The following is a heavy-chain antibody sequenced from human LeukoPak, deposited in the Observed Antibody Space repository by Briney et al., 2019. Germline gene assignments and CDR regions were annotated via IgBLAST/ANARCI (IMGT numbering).Heavy chain of an antibody. Sequence: PGGSLRLSCAASGFTFSSSAMSWVRQAPGKGLEWVSSISARGISTYYAASVKGRFTISRDNSKNTLYLQMNSLRGDDIGVYYCAKSFDFSNGHSPILTPFDSWGQGTLVSVSS. CDR1: GFTFSSSA. J-gene: IGHJ4*02. V-gene: IGHV3-23*01. D-gene: IGHD3-3*01. CDR3: AKSFDFSNGHSPILTPFDS. CDR2: ISARGIST.